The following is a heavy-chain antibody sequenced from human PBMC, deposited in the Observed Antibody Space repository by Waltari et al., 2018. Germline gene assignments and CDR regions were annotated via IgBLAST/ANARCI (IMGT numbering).Heavy chain of an antibody. D-gene: IGHD3-16*01. CDR3: TTDRFD. J-gene: IGHJ4*02. Sequence: EVQLVESGGGLVMPGGSLGLSCAASGLTFRHTWMSWVRQAPGKGLEWVGRIKSRSAGGTTDYTSPVKGRFTISRDDSQNTLHLQMNSLKTEDTAVYYCTTDRFDWGQGILVTVSS. CDR1: GLTFRHTW. V-gene: IGHV3-15*01. CDR2: IKSRSAGGTT.